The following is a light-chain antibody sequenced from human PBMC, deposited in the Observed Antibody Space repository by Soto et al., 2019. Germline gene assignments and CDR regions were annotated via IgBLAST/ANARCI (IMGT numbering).Light chain of an antibody. V-gene: IGKV1-8*01. CDR2: AAS. Sequence: AIRMTQSPSSLSASTVDRVTITCRASQGISSYLAWYQQKPGKAPKLLIYAASTLQSGVPLRFSGSGSGTSFTLTISSLQPEDFATYYCQQLLSYPITCGQGTQLEIK. CDR3: QQLLSYPIT. J-gene: IGKJ5*01. CDR1: QGISSY.